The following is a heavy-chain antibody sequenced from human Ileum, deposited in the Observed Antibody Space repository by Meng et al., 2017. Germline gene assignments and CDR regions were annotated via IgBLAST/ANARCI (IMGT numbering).Heavy chain of an antibody. J-gene: IGHJ3*02. CDR1: GFTISDHY. D-gene: IGHD3-10*01. CDR2: TRNKVNSYTT. CDR3: ASGLGVRGAFGI. Sequence: GESLKISCAASGFTISDHYMDWVRQAPGKGLEWIGRTRNKVNSYTTEYAASVKGRFTISRDDSKNSLYLQMNSLKAEDTAVYYCASGLGVRGAFGIGGQGKMVNVSS. V-gene: IGHV3-72*01.